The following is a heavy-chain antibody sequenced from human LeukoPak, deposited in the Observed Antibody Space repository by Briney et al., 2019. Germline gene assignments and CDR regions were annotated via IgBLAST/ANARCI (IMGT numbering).Heavy chain of an antibody. V-gene: IGHV1-69*13. J-gene: IGHJ3*02. Sequence: SVKVSCKASGYTFTGYYMHWVRQAPGQGLEWMGGIIPIFGTANYAQKFQGRVTITADESTSTAYMELSSLRSEDTAVYYCAVSSGYYHDAFDIWGQGTMVTVSS. D-gene: IGHD3-22*01. CDR3: AVSSGYYHDAFDI. CDR2: IIPIFGTA. CDR1: GYTFTGYY.